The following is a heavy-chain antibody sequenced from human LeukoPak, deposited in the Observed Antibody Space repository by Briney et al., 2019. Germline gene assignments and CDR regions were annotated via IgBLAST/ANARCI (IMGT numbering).Heavy chain of an antibody. J-gene: IGHJ6*03. CDR3: ARGELWLEHYYYMDV. D-gene: IGHD5-18*01. V-gene: IGHV1-69*05. CDR1: GGTFSSYA. CDR2: IIPIFGTA. Sequence: ASVKVSCKASGGTFSSYAISWVRQAPGQGLEWMGGIIPIFGTANYAQKFQGRVTITTDESTSTAYMELSSLRSEDTAVYYCARGELWLEHYYYMDVWGKGTTVTVSS.